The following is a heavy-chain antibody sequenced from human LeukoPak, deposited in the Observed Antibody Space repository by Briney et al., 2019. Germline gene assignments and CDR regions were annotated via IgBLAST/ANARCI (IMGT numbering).Heavy chain of an antibody. J-gene: IGHJ4*02. CDR1: GFTFSSHG. Sequence: GGSLRLSCVASGFTFSSHGMNWVRQAPGKGLEWVSGIVPSGHTTYYADSVRGRFTISRDNSRNTVYLQMNSLRAEDTAVYYCAKDDRWLQFCCWGQGTLVTVSA. CDR2: IVPSGHTT. V-gene: IGHV3-23*01. D-gene: IGHD5-24*01. CDR3: AKDDRWLQFCC.